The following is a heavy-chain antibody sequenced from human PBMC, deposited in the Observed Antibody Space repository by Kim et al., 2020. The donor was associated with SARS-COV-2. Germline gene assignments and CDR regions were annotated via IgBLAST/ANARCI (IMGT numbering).Heavy chain of an antibody. D-gene: IGHD3-16*01. J-gene: IGHJ6*02. Sequence: STSYAQKFQGRVTMTRDTSTSTVYMELSSLRSEDTAVYFCARDRLKMDVWGQGTTVTVSS. CDR2: ST. CDR3: ARDRLKMDV. V-gene: IGHV1-46*01.